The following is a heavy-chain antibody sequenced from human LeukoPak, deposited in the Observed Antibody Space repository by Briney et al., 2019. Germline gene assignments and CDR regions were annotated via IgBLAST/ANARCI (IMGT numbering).Heavy chain of an antibody. CDR1: GGSVRSSSYY. CDR2: IYYSGST. Sequence: SETLSLTCTVSGGSVRSSSYYWGWIRQPPGKGLEWIGSIYYSGSTYYSPSLKSRVTISVDTSKNQFSLRLSSVTPADTAVYYCARVSGQFYFYYYMDVWGKGTTVTISS. CDR3: ARVSGQFYFYYYMDV. V-gene: IGHV4-39*01. D-gene: IGHD6-19*01. J-gene: IGHJ6*03.